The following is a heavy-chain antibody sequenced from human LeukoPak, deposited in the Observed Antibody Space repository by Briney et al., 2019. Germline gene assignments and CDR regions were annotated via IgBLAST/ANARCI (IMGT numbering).Heavy chain of an antibody. CDR1: GGPISGFY. CDR3: ARGQYNYGLYAFDV. V-gene: IGHV4-59*01. D-gene: IGHD5-18*01. CDR2: IFNSGST. J-gene: IGHJ3*01. Sequence: SETLSLTCSVSGGPISGFYWSWIRQPPGKGLEWIGYIFNSGSTTYNTSLKSRLTTSIDMSKNQLSLELTSVTAADTALYYCARGQYNYGLYAFDVWGQGRVVTVSS.